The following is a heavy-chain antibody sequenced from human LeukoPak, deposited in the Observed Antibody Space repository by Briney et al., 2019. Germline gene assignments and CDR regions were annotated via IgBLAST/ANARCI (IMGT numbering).Heavy chain of an antibody. Sequence: SSVKVSCEASGGTFSSYAISWVRQAPGQGLEWMGGIIPIFGTANYAQKFQGRVTITTDESTSTAYMELSSLRSEDTAVYYCARGASLSVFRSFDYWGQGTLVTVSS. J-gene: IGHJ4*02. CDR2: IIPIFGTA. CDR3: ARGASLSVFRSFDY. D-gene: IGHD3-16*02. V-gene: IGHV1-69*05. CDR1: GGTFSSYA.